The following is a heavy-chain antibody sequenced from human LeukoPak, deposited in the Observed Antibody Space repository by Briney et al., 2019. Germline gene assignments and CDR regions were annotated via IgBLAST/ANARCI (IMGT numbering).Heavy chain of an antibody. D-gene: IGHD1-1*01. CDR3: TRVQLERLPQFDY. J-gene: IGHJ4*02. V-gene: IGHV3-49*04. CDR2: IRSKAYGGTT. Sequence: PGGSLRLSCTASGFTFGDYAMSWVRQAPGKGLEWVGFIRSKAYGGTTEYAASVKGRFTISRDDSKSIAYLQMNSLKTEDTAVYYCTRVQLERLPQFDYWGQGTLVTVSS. CDR1: GFTFGDYA.